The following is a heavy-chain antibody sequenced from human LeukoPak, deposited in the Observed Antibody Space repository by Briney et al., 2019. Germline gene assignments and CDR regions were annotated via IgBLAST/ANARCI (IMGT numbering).Heavy chain of an antibody. V-gene: IGHV3-23*01. CDR2: ISGSGGST. CDR1: GFTFSSYA. D-gene: IGHD2-15*01. J-gene: IGHJ6*03. Sequence: GGSPTLSCAASGFTFSSYAMSWVRQAPGKGLEGVSAISGSGGSTYYADSVKGRFTISRDNSKNTLYLQMNSLRAEHTAVYYCSKDRLVVVGYYYMDVWGKGTTLTVSS. CDR3: SKDRLVVVGYYYMDV.